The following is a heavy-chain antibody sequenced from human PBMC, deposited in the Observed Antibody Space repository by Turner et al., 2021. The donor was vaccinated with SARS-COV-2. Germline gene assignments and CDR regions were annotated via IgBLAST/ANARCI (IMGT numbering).Heavy chain of an antibody. J-gene: IGHJ5*02. Sequence: QVQLVESGGGVVQPGRSLRLSCAASGFIFSSYAMHWVRQAPGKGLEWVAFMSFDGSDEYYAESVKGRFTISRDNSKNTLYLQMNSLRAEDTAVYDCARQLTTVTTWFDPWGQGTLVTVSS. CDR3: ARQLTTVTTWFDP. CDR1: GFIFSSYA. CDR2: MSFDGSDE. D-gene: IGHD4-17*01. V-gene: IGHV3-30-3*01.